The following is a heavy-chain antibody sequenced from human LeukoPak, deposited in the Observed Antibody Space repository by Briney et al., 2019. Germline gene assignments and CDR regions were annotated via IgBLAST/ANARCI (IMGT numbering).Heavy chain of an antibody. CDR2: ISSSSSTI. CDR1: GFTFSSYS. CDR3: SYYFDY. V-gene: IGHV3-48*01. Sequence: PGGSLRLSCAASGFTFSSYSMNWVRQAPGKGLQWVSYISSSSSTIYNADSVKGRFTISRDNAKNSLYLQMNSLRAEDTAVYYCSYYFDYWGQGILVTVSS. J-gene: IGHJ4*02.